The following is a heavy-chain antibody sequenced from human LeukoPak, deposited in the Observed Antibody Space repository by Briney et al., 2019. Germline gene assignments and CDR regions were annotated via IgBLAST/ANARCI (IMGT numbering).Heavy chain of an antibody. Sequence: PGGSLRLSCAASGFIFSNYAMQWVRQAPGMGLEWVAFIRYDGGNTYYADSVKGRFTISRDNSKNTLYLQMNSLRAEDTAVYYCATDSIAAAGTDFDYWGQGTLVTVSS. D-gene: IGHD6-13*01. V-gene: IGHV3-30*02. J-gene: IGHJ4*02. CDR3: ATDSIAAAGTDFDY. CDR2: IRYDGGNT. CDR1: GFIFSNYA.